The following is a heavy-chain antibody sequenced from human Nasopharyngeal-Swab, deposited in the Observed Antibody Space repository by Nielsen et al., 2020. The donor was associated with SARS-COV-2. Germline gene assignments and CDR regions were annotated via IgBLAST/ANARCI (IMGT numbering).Heavy chain of an antibody. CDR3: AGDGRQQLRPEGLFDP. V-gene: IGHV3-7*04. CDR2: IKQDGSEK. CDR1: GFTFSSYW. J-gene: IGHJ5*02. Sequence: GGSLRLSCAASGFTFSSYWMSWVRQAPGKGLEWVANIKQDGSEKYYVDSVKGRFTISRDNAKNSLYLQMNSLRAEDTAVYYCAGDGRQQLRPEGLFDPWGQGTLVTVSS. D-gene: IGHD6-13*01.